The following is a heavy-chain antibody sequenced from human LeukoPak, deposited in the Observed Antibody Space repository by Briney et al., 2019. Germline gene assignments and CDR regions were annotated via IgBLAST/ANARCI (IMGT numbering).Heavy chain of an antibody. CDR3: ARVGYCSSTSCYFKSDY. Sequence: GRSLRLSCAASGFTFSSYWMHWVRQAPGKGLVWVSRINSDGSSTSYADSVKGRFTISRDNAKNTLYLQMNSLRAEDTAVYYCARVGYCSSTSCYFKSDYWGQGTLVTVSS. V-gene: IGHV3-74*01. D-gene: IGHD2-2*01. CDR2: INSDGSST. J-gene: IGHJ4*02. CDR1: GFTFSSYW.